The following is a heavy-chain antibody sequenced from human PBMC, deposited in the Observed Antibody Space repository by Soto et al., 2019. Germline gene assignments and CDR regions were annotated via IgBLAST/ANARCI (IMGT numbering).Heavy chain of an antibody. Sequence: QIALQESGPMVVKPTQTLTLTCTFSGFSLTTTGVGVGWIRHAPGKALEWLAMVYWNDERRYSPSLKSRLTITQDTSKNQVVLTMTYMDPVDTATYFCAHYDSSGYFSHFDSWGQGTLVTVSS. CDR3: AHYDSSGYFSHFDS. J-gene: IGHJ4*02. V-gene: IGHV2-5*01. CDR1: GFSLTTTGVG. CDR2: VYWNDER. D-gene: IGHD3-22*01.